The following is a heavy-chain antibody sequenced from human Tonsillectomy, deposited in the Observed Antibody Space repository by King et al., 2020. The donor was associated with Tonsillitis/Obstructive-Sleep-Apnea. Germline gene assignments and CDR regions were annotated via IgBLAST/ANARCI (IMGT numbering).Heavy chain of an antibody. Sequence: QLVQSGGGLVQPGRSLRLSCAASGFTFDDYAMHWVRHAPGKGLEWVSGISWNSGSIGYADSVKGRFTISRDNAKNSLYLQMNSLRAEDTALYYCAKGVNAGTTYLSWEFDYWGQGTLVTVSS. CDR2: ISWNSGSI. D-gene: IGHD1-7*01. CDR3: AKGVNAGTTYLSWEFDY. CDR1: GFTFDDYA. V-gene: IGHV3-9*01. J-gene: IGHJ4*02.